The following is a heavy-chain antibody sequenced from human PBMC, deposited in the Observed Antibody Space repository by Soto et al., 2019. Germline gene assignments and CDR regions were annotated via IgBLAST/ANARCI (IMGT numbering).Heavy chain of an antibody. J-gene: IGHJ4*02. D-gene: IGHD3-10*01. Sequence: PGGSLRLSCAASGFTVSSNYMSWVRQAPGKGLEWVSVIYSGGSTYYADSVKGRFTISRDNSKNTLYLQMNSLRAEDTAVYYCAILLWFGWFDYWGQGTLVTVSS. CDR2: IYSGGST. V-gene: IGHV3-66*01. CDR1: GFTVSSNY. CDR3: AILLWFGWFDY.